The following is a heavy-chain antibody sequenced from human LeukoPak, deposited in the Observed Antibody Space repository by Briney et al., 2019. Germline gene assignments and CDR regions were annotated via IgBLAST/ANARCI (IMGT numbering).Heavy chain of an antibody. CDR2: IFPSGSES. Sequence: PGKSLKISCQGPRHNSMNHRIAWVRQVPGKGLGWMGIIFPSGSESRYSPSFRGEVTFTADTSTETAYLQWSSLEASDTGTYFCARQVCGGRALYWYYDVWGRGTRVTVSS. V-gene: IGHV5-51*01. CDR3: ARQVCGGRALYWYYDV. CDR1: RHNSMNHR. D-gene: IGHD3-10*01. J-gene: IGHJ2*01.